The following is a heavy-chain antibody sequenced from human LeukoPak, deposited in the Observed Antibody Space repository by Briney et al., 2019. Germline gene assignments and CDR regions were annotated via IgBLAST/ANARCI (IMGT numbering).Heavy chain of an antibody. CDR1: GGSISSSSYY. D-gene: IGHD4-17*01. Sequence: PSETLSLTCTVSGGSISSSSYYWGWIRQPPGKGLEWIGSIYYSGSTYYNPSLKSRVTISVDTSKNQFSLKLSSVTAADTAVYYCASRTYYGDYVFGPDYWGRGTLVTVSS. CDR2: IYYSGST. CDR3: ASRTYYGDYVFGPDY. J-gene: IGHJ4*02. V-gene: IGHV4-39*07.